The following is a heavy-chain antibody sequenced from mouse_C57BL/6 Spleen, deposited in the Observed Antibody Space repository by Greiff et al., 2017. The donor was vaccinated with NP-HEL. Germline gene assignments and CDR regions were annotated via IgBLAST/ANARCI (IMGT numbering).Heavy chain of an antibody. CDR1: GYTFTSYG. CDR3: ASGGLRRDVPFAY. J-gene: IGHJ3*01. CDR2: IYPRSGNT. Sequence: QVQLQQSGAELARPGASVKLSCKASGYTFTSYGISWVKQRTGQGLEWIGEIYPRSGNTYYNEKVKGKATLTADKSSSTAYMVLRSLTSENSAVYFCASGGLRRDVPFAYWGQGTLVTVSA. D-gene: IGHD2-4*01. V-gene: IGHV1-81*01.